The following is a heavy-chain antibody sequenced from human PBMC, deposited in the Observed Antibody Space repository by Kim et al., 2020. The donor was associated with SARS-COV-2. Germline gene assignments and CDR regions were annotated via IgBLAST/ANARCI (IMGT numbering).Heavy chain of an antibody. J-gene: IGHJ6*02. V-gene: IGHV5-51*01. CDR2: IYPCDSDT. D-gene: IGHD2-2*01. CDR1: GYSFTSYW. CDR3: AKHAVVPAAYYYYYGMDV. Sequence: GESLKISCKGSGYSFTSYWIGWVRQIPGKGLEWMGIIYPCDSDTRYSPSFQGQVTISADKSISTAYLQWSSLKASDTARYYCAKHAVVPAAYYYYYGMDVWGQEATVTVSS.